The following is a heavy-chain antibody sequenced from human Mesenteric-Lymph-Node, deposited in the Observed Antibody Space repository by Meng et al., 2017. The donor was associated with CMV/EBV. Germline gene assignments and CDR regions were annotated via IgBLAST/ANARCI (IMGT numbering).Heavy chain of an antibody. D-gene: IGHD3-3*01. CDR2: IWYDGSNK. CDR1: GFTFSSYG. V-gene: IGHV3-33*01. Sequence: GESLKISCAASGFTFSSYGMHWVRQAPGKGLEWVAVIWYDGSNKYYADSVKGRFTISRDNSKNTLYLQMNSLRTEDTAVYYCASLYDFWSGLIPDYWGQGTLVTVSS. J-gene: IGHJ4*02. CDR3: ASLYDFWSGLIPDY.